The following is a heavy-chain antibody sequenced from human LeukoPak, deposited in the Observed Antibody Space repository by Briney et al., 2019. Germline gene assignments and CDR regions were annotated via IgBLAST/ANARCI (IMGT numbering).Heavy chain of an antibody. CDR1: GFTFSSYS. D-gene: IGHD1-26*01. Sequence: GSLRLSCAASGFTFSSYSMNWVRQAPGKGLEWVSSISSSSSYIYYADSVKGRFTISRDNAKNSLYLQMNSLRAEDTAVYYCAREDGSYLQFYGMDVWGQGTTVTVSS. CDR2: ISSSSSYI. V-gene: IGHV3-21*01. CDR3: AREDGSYLQFYGMDV. J-gene: IGHJ6*02.